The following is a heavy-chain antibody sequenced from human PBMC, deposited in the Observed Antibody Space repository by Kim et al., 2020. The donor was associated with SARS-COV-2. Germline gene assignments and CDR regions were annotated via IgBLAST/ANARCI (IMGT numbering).Heavy chain of an antibody. Sequence: GGSLRLSCAASGFTFDDYAMHWVRQAPGKGLEWVSGISWNSGSIGYADSVKGRFTISRDNAKNSLYLQMNSLRAEDTALYYCAKDLSYARGPTYYYYGMDVWGQGTTVTVSS. CDR1: GFTFDDYA. J-gene: IGHJ6*02. V-gene: IGHV3-9*01. CDR3: AKDLSYARGPTYYYYGMDV. D-gene: IGHD2-2*01. CDR2: ISWNSGSI.